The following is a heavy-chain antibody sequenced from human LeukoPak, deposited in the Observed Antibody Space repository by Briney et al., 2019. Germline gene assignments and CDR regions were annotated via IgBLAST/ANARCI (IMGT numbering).Heavy chain of an antibody. CDR3: AREHSGYDS. CDR2: INPSGGST. CDR1: GYTFTGYY. J-gene: IGHJ5*02. D-gene: IGHD5-12*01. Sequence: ASVKVSCKASGYTFTGYYMHWVRQAPGQGLEWMGIINPSGGSTNYAQKFQGRVTMTRDTSTSTAYMELSSLRSEDTAVYYCAREHSGYDSWGQGTLLTVSS. V-gene: IGHV1-46*01.